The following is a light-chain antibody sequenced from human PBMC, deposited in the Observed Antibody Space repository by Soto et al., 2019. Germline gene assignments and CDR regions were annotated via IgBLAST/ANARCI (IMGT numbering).Light chain of an antibody. Sequence: DIQLTQSPSFLSASVGDRVTITCRASQTVSSYLVWYQQKPGKAPKVLITDASTLQSGVPSRFSGSGFGTEVTLTIRGLQPEDVATYYCQQVNNFVTFGRGTKVNI. CDR2: DAS. CDR1: QTVSSY. J-gene: IGKJ3*01. V-gene: IGKV1-9*01. CDR3: QQVNNFVT.